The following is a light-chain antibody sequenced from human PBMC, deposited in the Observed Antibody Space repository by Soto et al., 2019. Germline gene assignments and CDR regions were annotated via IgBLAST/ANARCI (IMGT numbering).Light chain of an antibody. Sequence: DIPMTQSPSTLSGSVGDRVTITCRASQTISSWLAWYQQKPGKAPKLLVFKASTLKSGVPSRFSGSGSGTEFTLTISRRQPDDFATYYCQHYNSYSEAFGQGTKVELK. J-gene: IGKJ1*01. CDR1: QTISSW. CDR2: KAS. CDR3: QHYNSYSEA. V-gene: IGKV1-5*03.